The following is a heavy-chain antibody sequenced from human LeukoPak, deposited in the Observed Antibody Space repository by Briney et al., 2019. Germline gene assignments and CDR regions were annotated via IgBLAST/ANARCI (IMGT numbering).Heavy chain of an antibody. CDR2: ITSSGSTI. V-gene: IGHV3-11*01. CDR1: GFAFSDYY. CDR3: ARDRSSGGAFDI. J-gene: IGHJ3*02. D-gene: IGHD3-10*01. Sequence: GGSLRLSCAGSGFAFSDYYMTWIRQAPGKGLEWISYITSSGSTIHYADSVKGRFTISRDNAKNSVYLEMNDLRLEDTALYYCARDRSSGGAFDIWGRRTMVTVSS.